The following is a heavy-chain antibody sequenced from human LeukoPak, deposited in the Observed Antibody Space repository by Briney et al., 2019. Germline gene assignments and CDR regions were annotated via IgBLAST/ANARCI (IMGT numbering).Heavy chain of an antibody. D-gene: IGHD2-2*01. CDR3: ARDGGWYRLLWWFDP. CDR2: INPNSGAT. CDR1: GYTFTGYY. J-gene: IGHJ5*02. V-gene: IGHV1-2*02. Sequence: ASVKVSCKASGYTFTGYYMHWVRQAPGRGLEWMGWINPNSGATKYAQKFQGRVTMTRDTSISTAYMEVSRLRFDDTAVYYCARDGGWYRLLWWFDPWGQGTLVTVPS.